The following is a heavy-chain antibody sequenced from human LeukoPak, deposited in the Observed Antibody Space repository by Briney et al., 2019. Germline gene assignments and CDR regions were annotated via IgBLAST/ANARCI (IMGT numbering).Heavy chain of an antibody. J-gene: IGHJ4*02. CDR2: IWYDGSNK. V-gene: IGHV3-33*01. CDR1: GFTFSSYG. Sequence: PGRSLRLSCAASGFTFSSYGMHWVRQAPGKGLEWVAVIWYDGSNKYYADSVEGRFTISRDNSKDTLYLQMDSLRAEDTAVYYCARVDTTMGCDYWGQGTLVTVSS. CDR3: ARVDTTMGCDY. D-gene: IGHD5-18*01.